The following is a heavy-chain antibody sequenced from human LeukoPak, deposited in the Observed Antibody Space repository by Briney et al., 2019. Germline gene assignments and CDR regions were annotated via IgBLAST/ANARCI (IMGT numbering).Heavy chain of an antibody. Sequence: GGSLRLSCAASGFTFSSYSMNWVRQAPGKGLEWVSSISSSGSYIYYADSVKGRFTISKDNAKNSLYLQMNSLRAEDTAVYYCARDREDIVVAGIYYYYYMNVWGKGTTVTVSS. CDR2: ISSSGSYI. D-gene: IGHD2-2*01. V-gene: IGHV3-21*01. CDR3: ARDREDIVVAGIYYYYYMNV. CDR1: GFTFSSYS. J-gene: IGHJ6*03.